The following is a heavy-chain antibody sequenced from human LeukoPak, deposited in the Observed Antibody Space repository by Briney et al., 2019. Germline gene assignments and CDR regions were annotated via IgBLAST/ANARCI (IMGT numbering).Heavy chain of an antibody. J-gene: IGHJ3*02. CDR3: AREGGKYSSGWYYDAFDI. CDR1: GGSISSHY. V-gene: IGHV4-59*11. Sequence: PSETLSLTCTVSGGSISSHYWSWIRQPPGKGLEWIGYIYYSGSTNYNPSLKSRVTISVDTSKNQFSLKLSSVTAADTAVYYCAREGGKYSSGWYYDAFDIWGQGTMVTVSS. D-gene: IGHD6-19*01. CDR2: IYYSGST.